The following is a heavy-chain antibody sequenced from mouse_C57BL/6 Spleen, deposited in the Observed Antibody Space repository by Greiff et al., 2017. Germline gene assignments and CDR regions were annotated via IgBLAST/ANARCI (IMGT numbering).Heavy chain of an antibody. CDR1: GYTFTSYW. Sequence: QVHVKQPGAVLVKPGASVKLSCKASGYTFTSYWMHWVKQRPGPGLEWIGIIHPSSGSTNYNEKFKSKATLTVDKSSSTAYMQLSSLTSEDSAVYYCARSEGSYPRCYWGQGTSVTVSS. J-gene: IGHJ4*01. CDR3: ARSEGSYPRCY. CDR2: IHPSSGST. V-gene: IGHV1-64*01. D-gene: IGHD1-1*02.